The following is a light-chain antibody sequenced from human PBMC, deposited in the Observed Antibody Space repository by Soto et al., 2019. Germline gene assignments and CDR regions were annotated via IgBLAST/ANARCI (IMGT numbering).Light chain of an antibody. CDR1: QSVSSY. CDR2: DAS. Sequence: EIVLTQSPATLSLSPGERATLSCRAGQSVSSYLAWYQQKPGQAPRLLIYDASNRATGIPARFSGSGSATDFTLTISSLEPEDFAVYYCQQRSNWPLTFGGGTKVEIK. V-gene: IGKV3-11*01. J-gene: IGKJ4*01. CDR3: QQRSNWPLT.